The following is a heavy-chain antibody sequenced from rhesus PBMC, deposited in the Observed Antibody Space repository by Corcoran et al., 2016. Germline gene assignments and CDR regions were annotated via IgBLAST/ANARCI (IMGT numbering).Heavy chain of an antibody. Sequence: QVQLVQSGAEVKKPGSSVKVSCKASGYTFTDYYMHWVRQAPRQGLEWMGWNNPSNGNTKYAQKFQGRVTMTRDTSTSTAYMELSSLRSEDTAVYYCARDAGYSTTDAFDFWGQGLRVTVSS. J-gene: IGHJ3*01. V-gene: IGHV1S2*01. CDR3: ARDAGYSTTDAFDF. CDR1: GYTFTDYY. D-gene: IGHD6-13*01. CDR2: NNPSNGNT.